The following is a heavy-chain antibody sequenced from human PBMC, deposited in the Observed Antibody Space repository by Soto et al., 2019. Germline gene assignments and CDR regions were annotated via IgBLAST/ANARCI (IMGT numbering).Heavy chain of an antibody. Sequence: ASVKVSCKASGFTFSSSAVQWVRQARGQRLEWIGWIVVDSGNTNYAQNFQERVTITRDMSTSTAYMELSSLRSEDTAVYYCAALGGYCSGGSCSSDASDDYWGQGTLVTVSS. CDR1: GFTFSSSA. D-gene: IGHD2-15*01. J-gene: IGHJ4*02. CDR3: AALGGYCSGGSCSSDASDDY. CDR2: IVVDSGNT. V-gene: IGHV1-58*01.